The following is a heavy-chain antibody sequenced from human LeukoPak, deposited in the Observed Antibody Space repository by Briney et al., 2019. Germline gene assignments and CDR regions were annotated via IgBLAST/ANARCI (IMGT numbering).Heavy chain of an antibody. D-gene: IGHD3-10*01. CDR1: GFTVSSNY. CDR2: IYSGGST. Sequence: GGSLRLSCAASGFTVSSNYMSWVRQAPGKGLEWVSVIYSGGSTYYADSVKGRFTISRDNSKNTLYLQMNSLRAEDTAVYYCAREKRLDYYGSGSYYHDAFDIWGQGTMVTVSS. V-gene: IGHV3-53*01. CDR3: AREKRLDYYGSGSYYHDAFDI. J-gene: IGHJ3*02.